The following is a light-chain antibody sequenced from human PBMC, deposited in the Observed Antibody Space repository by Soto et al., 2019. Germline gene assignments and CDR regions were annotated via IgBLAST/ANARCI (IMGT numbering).Light chain of an antibody. Sequence: EIVVRQSPATLSVCPGERATLSCRASQSVSSNLAWYQQKPGQAPRLLIYGASTRATGIPARFSGSGSGTEFTLTISSLQSEDCAVYYCQQYNNWHTFGQGT. CDR3: QQYNNWHT. CDR1: QSVSSN. V-gene: IGKV3-15*01. J-gene: IGKJ1*01. CDR2: GAS.